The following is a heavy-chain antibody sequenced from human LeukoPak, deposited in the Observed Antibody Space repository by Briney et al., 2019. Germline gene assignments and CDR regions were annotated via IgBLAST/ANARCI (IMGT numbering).Heavy chain of an antibody. J-gene: IGHJ4*02. Sequence: PGGSLRLSCAVSGFTVGSNYMTWVRQAPGKGLEWVSIIYSGGSTSYADSVKGRFTISRDSSKNTLYLQMNSLRAEDTALYYCARRLEYSGSKGVFDYWGQGTLVTVSS. CDR3: ARRLEYSGSKGVFDY. D-gene: IGHD1-26*01. CDR1: GFTVGSNY. CDR2: IYSGGST. V-gene: IGHV3-66*01.